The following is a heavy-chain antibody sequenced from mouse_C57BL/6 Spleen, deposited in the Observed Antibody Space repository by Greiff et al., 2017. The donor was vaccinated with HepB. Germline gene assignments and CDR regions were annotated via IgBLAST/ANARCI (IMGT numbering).Heavy chain of an antibody. D-gene: IGHD1-1*01. J-gene: IGHJ1*03. Sequence: EVKVEESGGGLVQPGGSLKLSCAASGFTFSDYGMHWVRQAPETGLEWVAYISSGCSTIYYADTVKGRFTITRDNAKNTLFLQMTSLRSEDAAMYYCARGMTTVVATDFEVWGTGTTVTVAS. CDR2: ISSGCSTI. CDR1: GFTFSDYG. CDR3: ARGMTTVVATDFEV. V-gene: IGHV5-17*01.